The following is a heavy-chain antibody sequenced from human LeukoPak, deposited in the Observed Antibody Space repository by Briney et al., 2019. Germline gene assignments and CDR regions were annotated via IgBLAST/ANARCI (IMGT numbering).Heavy chain of an antibody. Sequence: SETLSLTCAVYGGSFSGYYWSWLRQPPGKGLEWIGEINHSGSTNYNPSLKSRVTISVDTSKNQFSLKLSSVTAADTAVYYCAREPYYYGMDVWGQGTTVTVSS. J-gene: IGHJ6*02. CDR1: GGSFSGYY. CDR2: INHSGST. CDR3: AREPYYYGMDV. V-gene: IGHV4-34*01.